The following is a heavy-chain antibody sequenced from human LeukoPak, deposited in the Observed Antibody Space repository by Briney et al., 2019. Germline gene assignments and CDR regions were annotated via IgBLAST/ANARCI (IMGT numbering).Heavy chain of an antibody. V-gene: IGHV4-39*07. Sequence: PSETLSLTCTVSGGSIGSSTYYWVWIRQPPGKGLEWIGSIYYNGDTYYSPSLQSRVSISVATSKNQFSLKLSSVTAADTAVYYCARERLSYYYMDAGGKGTTVTVSS. CDR3: ARERLSYYYMDA. J-gene: IGHJ6*03. CDR1: GGSIGSSTYY. D-gene: IGHD1-1*01. CDR2: IYYNGDT.